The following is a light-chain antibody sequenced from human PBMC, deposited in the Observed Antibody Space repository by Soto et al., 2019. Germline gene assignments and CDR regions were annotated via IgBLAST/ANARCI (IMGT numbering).Light chain of an antibody. V-gene: IGKV1-6*01. CDR2: AAS. CDR1: QGISDD. Sequence: AIQMTQSPSSLSASVGDSVTITCRASQGISDDLGWYQQKPGKAPKLLIYAASSLERGVPSRFSGSGSGTDFTLTISSLQPEXFATXXXXXXYRYPLTFGGGTKVEIK. CDR3: XXXYRYPLT. J-gene: IGKJ4*01.